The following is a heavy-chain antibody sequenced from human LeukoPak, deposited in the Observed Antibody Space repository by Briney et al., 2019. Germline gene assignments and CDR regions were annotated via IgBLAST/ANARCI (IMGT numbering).Heavy chain of an antibody. D-gene: IGHD5-18*01. CDR2: INHSGST. CDR3: ARGRGYSYGNVVKKFDY. J-gene: IGHJ4*02. Sequence: SETLSLTCAVYGGSFSGYYWSWIRQPPGKGLEWIGEINHSGSTNYNPSLMSRVTISVDTSKNQFSLKLSSVTAADTAVYCCARGRGYSYGNVVKKFDYWGQGTLVTVSS. CDR1: GGSFSGYY. V-gene: IGHV4-34*01.